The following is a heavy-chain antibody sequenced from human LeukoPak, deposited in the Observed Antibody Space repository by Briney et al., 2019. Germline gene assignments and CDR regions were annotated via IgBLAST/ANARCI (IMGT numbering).Heavy chain of an antibody. CDR2: IYYSGST. CDR1: GGSISSHY. CDR3: ARDLATAATDDRAFDN. J-gene: IGHJ3*02. Sequence: SETASLTCTVSGGSISSHYWSWVRQPPGKGLEWIGYIYYSGSTNYNPSLKNRVTISVDTSKNQFSLKLSSVTAADTAVYYCARDLATAATDDRAFDNWGQGTMVTVSS. V-gene: IGHV4-59*11. D-gene: IGHD6-13*01.